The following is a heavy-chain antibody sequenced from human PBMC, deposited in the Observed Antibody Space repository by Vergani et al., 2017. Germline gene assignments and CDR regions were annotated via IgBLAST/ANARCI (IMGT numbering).Heavy chain of an antibody. D-gene: IGHD2-2*01. V-gene: IGHV3-48*01. J-gene: IGHJ4*02. Sequence: EVQLLESGGGLVQPGGSLRLSCAASGFTFSSYAMSWVRQAPGKGLEWVSSISSSSSTIYYADSVKGRFTISRDNAKNSLYLQMNSLRAEDTAVYYCARDCSSTSCYDYWGQGTLVTVSS. CDR3: ARDCSSTSCYDY. CDR2: ISSSSSTI. CDR1: GFTFSSYA.